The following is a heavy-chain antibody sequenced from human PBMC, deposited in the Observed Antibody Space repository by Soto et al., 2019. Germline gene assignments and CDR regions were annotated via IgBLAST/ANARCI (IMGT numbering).Heavy chain of an antibody. V-gene: IGHV3-15*07. Sequence: GGSLRLSCAASGFTFNNAWMNWVRQAPGKGLEWVGRIKSKTDGGTTDYAAPVKGRFSISRDDSKNTLYLQMNRLKTEDTAVYYCTTGDYDSIEAGSMDVWGQGTTVTVSS. CDR2: IKSKTDGGTT. D-gene: IGHD3-22*01. CDR1: GFTFNNAW. CDR3: TTGDYDSIEAGSMDV. J-gene: IGHJ6*02.